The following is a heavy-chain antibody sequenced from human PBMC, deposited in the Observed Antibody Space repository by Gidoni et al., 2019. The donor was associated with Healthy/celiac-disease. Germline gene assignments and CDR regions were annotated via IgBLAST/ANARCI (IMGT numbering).Heavy chain of an antibody. D-gene: IGHD3-22*01. J-gene: IGHJ2*01. CDR2: ISGSGGST. CDR3: AKVYHYDSSGYYWYFDL. V-gene: IGHV3-23*01. Sequence: EVQLLESGGGLVQPGGSLRLSCAASGFTFSSYAMSWVRQAPGKGLGWVSAISGSGGSTYYADSVKGRFTISRDNSKNTLYLQMNSLRAEDTAVYYCAKVYHYDSSGYYWYFDLWGRGTLVTVSS. CDR1: GFTFSSYA.